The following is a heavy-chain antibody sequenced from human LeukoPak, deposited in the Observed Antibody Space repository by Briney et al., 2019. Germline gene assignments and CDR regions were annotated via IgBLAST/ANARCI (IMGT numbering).Heavy chain of an antibody. CDR2: IYYSGST. D-gene: IGHD2-2*01. J-gene: IGHJ3*02. CDR3: AKQYCSSTSCYLDDAFDI. V-gene: IGHV4-30-4*08. CDR1: GGSISSGDYY. Sequence: TLSLTCTVSGGSISSGDYYWSWIRQPPGKGLEWIGYIYYSGSTFYNPSLKSRATISVDTSKNQFSLKLSSVTAADTAVYYCAKQYCSSTSCYLDDAFDIWGQGTMVTVSS.